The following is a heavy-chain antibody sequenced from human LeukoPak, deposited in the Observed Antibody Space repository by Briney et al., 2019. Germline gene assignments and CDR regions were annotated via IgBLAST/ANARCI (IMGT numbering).Heavy chain of an antibody. CDR3: ARSGHYGIDL. V-gene: IGHV3-43D*04. CDR1: RFAFDDYA. D-gene: IGHD3-3*01. J-gene: IGHJ3*01. Sequence: GGSLRLFCVASRFAFDDYAMDWVRQSPGKGLEWVSFITWDGTTTSYVDSVEGRFTISRDNSKNSLYLQLDSLRVEDSGLYYCARSGHYGIDLWGQGTMVTVSS. CDR2: ITWDGTTT.